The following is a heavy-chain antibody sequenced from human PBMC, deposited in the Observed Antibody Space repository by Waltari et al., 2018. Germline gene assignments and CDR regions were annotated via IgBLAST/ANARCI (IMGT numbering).Heavy chain of an antibody. CDR1: GGSMNSDTYY. D-gene: IGHD1-1*01. V-gene: IGHV4-61*02. Sequence: QVLLQESGPGLVKPSQTLSPTRTAPGGSMNSDTYYWSWIRQPAGKGLEWIGRIYSGGDARYSPSLERRVTMSVDRSKNQFSLKIFSVTAADAAVYYCARGDERLARYHFDDWGQGTQVIVSS. CDR3: ARGDERLARYHFDD. J-gene: IGHJ4*02. CDR2: IYSGGDA.